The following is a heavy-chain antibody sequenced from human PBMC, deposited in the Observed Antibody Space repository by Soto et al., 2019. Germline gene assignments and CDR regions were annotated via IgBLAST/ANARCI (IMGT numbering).Heavy chain of an antibody. J-gene: IGHJ6*02. V-gene: IGHV3-30*03. Sequence: GGSLRLSCAASGVTFSSYGMHWVRQAPGKGLEWVAVISYDGSNKYYADSVKGRFTISRDNSKNTLYLQMNSLRAEDTAVYYCARDLVAAGTGDYYYYGMDVWGQGTTVTVSS. CDR3: ARDLVAAGTGDYYYYGMDV. CDR2: ISYDGSNK. CDR1: GVTFSSYG. D-gene: IGHD6-13*01.